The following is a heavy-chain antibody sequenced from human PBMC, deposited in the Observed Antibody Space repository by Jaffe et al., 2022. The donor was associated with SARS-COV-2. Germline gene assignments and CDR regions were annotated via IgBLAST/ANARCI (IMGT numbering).Heavy chain of an antibody. J-gene: IGHJ4*02. CDR1: GFTFDDYA. D-gene: IGHD3-10*01. CDR3: AKAKGEYGSGSYYFESFDD. CDR2: ISWNSGSI. Sequence: EVQLVESGGGLVQPGRSLRLSCAASGFTFDDYAMHWVRQAPGKGLEWVSGISWNSGSIGYADSVKGRFTISRDNAKNSLYLQMNSLRAEDTALYYCAKAKGEYGSGSYYFESFDDWGQGTLVTVSS. V-gene: IGHV3-9*01.